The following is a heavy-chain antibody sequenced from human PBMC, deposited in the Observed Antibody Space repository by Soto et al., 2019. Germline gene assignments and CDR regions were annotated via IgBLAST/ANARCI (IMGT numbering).Heavy chain of an antibody. J-gene: IGHJ4*02. CDR3: ARSEDIVATIDY. CDR1: GFTFSSYS. D-gene: IGHD5-12*01. Sequence: GGSLRLSCAASGFTFSSYSMNWVRQAPGKGLEWVSSISSSSSYNYYADSVKGRFTISRDNAKNSLYLQMNSLRAEDTAVYYCARSEDIVATIDYWGQGTLVTVSS. V-gene: IGHV3-21*01. CDR2: ISSSSSYN.